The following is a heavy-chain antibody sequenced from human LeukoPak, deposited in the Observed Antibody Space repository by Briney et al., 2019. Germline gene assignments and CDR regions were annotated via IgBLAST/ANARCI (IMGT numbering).Heavy chain of an antibody. Sequence: GGSLRLSCAASGFTFSSYSMNWVRQAPGKGLEWVAVIWLDGSNKYYAESVKGRFAISRDNSDSTLYLQMDSLTAEDTGVYYCAKDGAAEGNPLDYWGRGTLVTVSS. D-gene: IGHD6-13*01. CDR1: GFTFSSYS. J-gene: IGHJ4*01. CDR3: AKDGAAEGNPLDY. CDR2: IWLDGSNK. V-gene: IGHV3-33*06.